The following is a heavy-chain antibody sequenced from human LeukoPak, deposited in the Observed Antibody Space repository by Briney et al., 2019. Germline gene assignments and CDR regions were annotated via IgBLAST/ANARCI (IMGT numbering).Heavy chain of an antibody. CDR2: MSSSGGTI. D-gene: IGHD3-10*01. V-gene: IGHV3-11*04. CDR3: ARFTFGTADAFDI. Sequence: PGGSLRLSCAASGFTFSDYYMTWIRQAPGKGLEWISYMSSSGGTIYYADSVKGRFTISRDNAKNSLYLQMNSLRAEDTAVYYCARFTFGTADAFDIWGQGTMVTVSS. J-gene: IGHJ3*02. CDR1: GFTFSDYY.